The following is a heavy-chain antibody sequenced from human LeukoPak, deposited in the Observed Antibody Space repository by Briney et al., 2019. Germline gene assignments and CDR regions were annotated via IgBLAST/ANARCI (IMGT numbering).Heavy chain of an antibody. CDR3: ARRVLYGYGGNLNWFDP. CDR2: IIPIFGTA. Sequence: SVKVSCKASGGTFSSYAISWVRQAPGQGLEWMGGIIPIFGTANYAQKFQGRVTITADESTYTAYMELSSLKSEDTAIYYCARRVLYGYGGNLNWFDPWGQGTLVTVSS. D-gene: IGHD4-23*01. J-gene: IGHJ5*02. CDR1: GGTFSSYA. V-gene: IGHV1-69*13.